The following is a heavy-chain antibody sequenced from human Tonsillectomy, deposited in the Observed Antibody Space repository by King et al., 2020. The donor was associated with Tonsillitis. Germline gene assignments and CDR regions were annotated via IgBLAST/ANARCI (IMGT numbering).Heavy chain of an antibody. CDR3: AREMGDYYDSSGYPKNWFDP. CDR1: GYTFASYG. V-gene: IGHV1-18*04. Sequence: QLVQSGAEVKKPGASVKVSCKASGYTFASYGITWVRQAPGQGLEWMGWISGYDANTNYAQKFQGRVTMTSDTSTNTAYMDLRSLRSDDTAVYYCAREMGDYYDSSGYPKNWFDPWGQGTLVTVSS. J-gene: IGHJ5*02. D-gene: IGHD3-22*01. CDR2: ISGYDANT.